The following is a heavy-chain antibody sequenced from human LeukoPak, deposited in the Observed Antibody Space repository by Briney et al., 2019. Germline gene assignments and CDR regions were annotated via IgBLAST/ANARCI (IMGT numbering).Heavy chain of an antibody. CDR2: IYYSGST. D-gene: IGHD5-12*01. Sequence: SSETLSLTCTVSGGSISSGDYYWSWIRQPPGKGLEWIGYIYYSGSTYYNPSLKSRVTISVDTSKNQFSLKLSSVTAADTAVYYWARVGGGLRSHFDYWGQGTLVTVSS. CDR3: ARVGGGLRSHFDY. CDR1: GGSISSGDYY. J-gene: IGHJ4*02. V-gene: IGHV4-30-4*01.